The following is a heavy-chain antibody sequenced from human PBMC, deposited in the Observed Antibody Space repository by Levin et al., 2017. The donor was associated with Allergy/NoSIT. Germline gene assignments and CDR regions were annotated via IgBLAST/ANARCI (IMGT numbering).Heavy chain of an antibody. V-gene: IGHV3-74*01. CDR2: VKGDGSST. D-gene: IGHD2-21*02. CDR3: ARDPTSIGDWSGRDAFDI. CDR1: GFSFSRYW. J-gene: IGHJ3*02. Sequence: PGGSLRLSCAASGFSFSRYWMHWVRQAPGKGLVWVSRVKGDGSSTNYADSVKGRFTISRDNAKNTLYLQMDSLRAEDTAVYYCARDPTSIGDWSGRDAFDIWGQGTMVTVSS.